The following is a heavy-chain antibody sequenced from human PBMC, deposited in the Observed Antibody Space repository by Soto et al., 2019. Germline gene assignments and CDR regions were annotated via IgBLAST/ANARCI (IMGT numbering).Heavy chain of an antibody. CDR3: GRDGVQSIGWYDAVDL. V-gene: IGHV3-74*01. Sequence: ELQLVESGGGLVQPGGSLRVSCAASGFTFSNYWMHWVRQAPGKGLVWVSRISGDGSHTNYADSVKGRFTISRDNAKNTLYLQMNSLSVEDTAVYYCGRDGVQSIGWYDAVDLWGRGTMVTVSS. CDR1: GFTFSNYW. D-gene: IGHD6-19*01. CDR2: ISGDGSHT. J-gene: IGHJ3*01.